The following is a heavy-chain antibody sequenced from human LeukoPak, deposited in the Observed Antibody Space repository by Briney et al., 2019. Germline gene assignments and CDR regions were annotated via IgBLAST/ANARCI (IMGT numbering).Heavy chain of an antibody. D-gene: IGHD4-17*01. J-gene: IGHJ5*02. CDR2: INPSSGGT. CDR3: ARGGPVAYYGWFDP. V-gene: IGHV1-2*02. Sequence: GASVKVSCKASGYTFTGYYMHWVRQAPGQGLEWMGWINPSSGGTNYAQKFQGRVTMTRDTSISTVYMELSRLRSDDTAVYYCARGGPVAYYGWFDPWGQGTLVTVSS. CDR1: GYTFTGYY.